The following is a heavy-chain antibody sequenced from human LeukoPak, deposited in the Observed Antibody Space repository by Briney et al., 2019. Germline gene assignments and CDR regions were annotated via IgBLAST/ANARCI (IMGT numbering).Heavy chain of an antibody. CDR2: ISGSGGST. Sequence: GGSLRLSCAASGFTFSSYAMSWVRPAPGKGLGWVSAISGSGGSTYYADSVKGRFTISRDNSKNTLYLKMSSLSAEDTAVYYCAKLCLFGELHFDYWGQGTLVTVSS. CDR3: AKLCLFGELHFDY. V-gene: IGHV3-23*01. D-gene: IGHD3-10*02. J-gene: IGHJ4*02. CDR1: GFTFSSYA.